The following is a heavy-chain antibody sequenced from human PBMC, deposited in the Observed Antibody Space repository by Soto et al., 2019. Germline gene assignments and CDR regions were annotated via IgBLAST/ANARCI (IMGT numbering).Heavy chain of an antibody. J-gene: IGHJ6*02. V-gene: IGHV5-10-1*01. CDR2: IDPSDSYT. CDR3: ARSHSAYYYYYGMDV. CDR1: GYKFTSYG. D-gene: IGHD4-4*01. Sequence: PGESLKISSKGSGYKFTSYGISWVRQMPGKGLEWMGRIDPSDSYTNYSPSFQGHVTISADKSISTAYLQWSSLKASDTAMYYCARSHSAYYYYYGMDVWGQGTTVTVSS.